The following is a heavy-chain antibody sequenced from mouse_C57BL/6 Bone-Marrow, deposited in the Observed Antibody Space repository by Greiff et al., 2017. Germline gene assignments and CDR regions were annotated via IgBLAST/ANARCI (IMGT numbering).Heavy chain of an antibody. Sequence: EVKLVESGGGLVKPGGSLKLSCAASGFTFSDYGMHWVRQAPEKGLEWVAYISSGSSTIYYADTVKGRFTISRDNAKNTLFLQRTSLRSEDTAMYYCARPRSSYFDYWGQGTTLTVSS. V-gene: IGHV5-17*01. CDR3: ARPRSSYFDY. CDR1: GFTFSDYG. D-gene: IGHD1-1*01. J-gene: IGHJ2*01. CDR2: ISSGSSTI.